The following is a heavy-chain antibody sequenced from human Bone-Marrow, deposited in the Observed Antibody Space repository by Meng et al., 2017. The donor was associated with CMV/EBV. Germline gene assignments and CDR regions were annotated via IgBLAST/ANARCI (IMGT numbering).Heavy chain of an antibody. Sequence: GGSLRLSCAASGFTFSSYEMNWVRQAPGKGLEWVAVILYDGSDEYNVDSVKGRFTISRDNSKNTLYLQMNSLIPEDTAVYYCARDGGPKEYQLLDYGMDVWGQGTTVTVSS. V-gene: IGHV3-30-3*01. J-gene: IGHJ6*02. CDR1: GFTFSSYE. CDR3: ARDGGPKEYQLLDYGMDV. CDR2: ILYDGSDE. D-gene: IGHD2-2*01.